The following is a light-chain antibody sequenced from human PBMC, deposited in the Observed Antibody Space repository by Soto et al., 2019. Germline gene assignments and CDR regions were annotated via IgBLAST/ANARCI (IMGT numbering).Light chain of an antibody. CDR2: GNN. CDR1: SSNIGTGYD. J-gene: IGLJ2*01. CDR3: CSYAGRTSVL. V-gene: IGLV1-40*01. Sequence: QSVLTQPPSVSGAPGKRVTISCTGSSSNIGTGYDVHWYQQLPGTAPKLLIYGNNNRPSGVPDRFSGSKSGNTASLTISGLQAEDEAAYYCCSYAGRTSVLFGGGTKLTVL.